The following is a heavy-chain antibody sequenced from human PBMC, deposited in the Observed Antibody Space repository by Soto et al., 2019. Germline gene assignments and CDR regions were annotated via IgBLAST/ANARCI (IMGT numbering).Heavy chain of an antibody. CDR2: IYWDDDK. CDR1: GFSLSTSGVG. CDR3: AQRWTWSLFDY. V-gene: IGHV2-5*02. D-gene: IGHD2-15*01. J-gene: IGHJ4*02. Sequence: QITLKESGPTLVKPTQTLTLTCTFSGFSLSTSGVGVGWIRQPPGKALEWPALIYWDDDKRYSPSLKSRLTITKDTSKNQVVLTMTNMDPVDTATYYCAQRWTWSLFDYWGQGTLVTVSS.